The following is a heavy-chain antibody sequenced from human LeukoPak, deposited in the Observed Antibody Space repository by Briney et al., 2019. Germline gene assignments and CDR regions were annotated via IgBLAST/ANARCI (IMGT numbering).Heavy chain of an antibody. V-gene: IGHV3-21*04. D-gene: IGHD1-26*01. Sequence: GGSLRHSRSVSWFHFSSYSMNWVRQAPGKGLEWVSSISSSSSYIYYADSVKGRFTISRDSSKSTLYLQMNSLRADGTAVYYCSKPIVGTLRGFEYWGQGTLLAVSS. J-gene: IGHJ4*02. CDR2: ISSSSSYI. CDR3: SKPIVGTLRGFEY. CDR1: WFHFSSYS.